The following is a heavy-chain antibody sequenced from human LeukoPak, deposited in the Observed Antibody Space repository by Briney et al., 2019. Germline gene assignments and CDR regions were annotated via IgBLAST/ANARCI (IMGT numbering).Heavy chain of an antibody. CDR1: GGSFSGYY. D-gene: IGHD7-27*01. J-gene: IGHJ4*02. Sequence: PSETLSLTCAVYGGSFSGYYWSWIRQPPGKGLEWIGYIYYSGSTNYNPSLKSRVTISEDTSKNQFSLKLSSVTAADTAVYFCATMGTFDYWGQGTLVTVSS. V-gene: IGHV4-59*01. CDR2: IYYSGST. CDR3: ATMGTFDY.